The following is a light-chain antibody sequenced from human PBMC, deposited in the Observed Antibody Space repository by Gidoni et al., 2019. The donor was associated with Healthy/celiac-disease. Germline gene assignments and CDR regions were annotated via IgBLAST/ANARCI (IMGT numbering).Light chain of an antibody. V-gene: IGKV1-9*01. CDR2: AAS. Sequence: DIQLTPSPSFLSASVGDRVTITCRASQGISSYLAWYQQKPGKAPKLLIYAASTLQSGVPSRFSGSGSGTEVTLTISSLQPEDFATYYCQQLNSYPRTFGQGTKLEIK. CDR1: QGISSY. CDR3: QQLNSYPRT. J-gene: IGKJ2*02.